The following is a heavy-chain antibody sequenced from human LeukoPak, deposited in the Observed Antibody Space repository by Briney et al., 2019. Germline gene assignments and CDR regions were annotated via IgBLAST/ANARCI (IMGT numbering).Heavy chain of an antibody. CDR2: INHGGST. Sequence: PSETLSLTCAVYGGSFSGYYWSWIRRPPGKGLEWIGEINHGGSTNYNPSLKSRVTISVDTSKNQFSLKLSSVTAADTAVYYCARGRKIVVVPAATYWYFDLWGRGTLVTVSS. V-gene: IGHV4-34*01. J-gene: IGHJ2*01. D-gene: IGHD2-2*01. CDR1: GGSFSGYY. CDR3: ARGRKIVVVPAATYWYFDL.